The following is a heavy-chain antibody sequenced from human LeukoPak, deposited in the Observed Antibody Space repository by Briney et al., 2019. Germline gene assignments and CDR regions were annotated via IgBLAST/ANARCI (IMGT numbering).Heavy chain of an antibody. V-gene: IGHV3-23*01. CDR3: ARFRGAYYRDF. Sequence: GGSLRLSCAASGFTFDIYVMNWVRQAPGKGLEWVSGISESGGDTHYADSVKGRFSISRDNSKNTLYLQMNSLRVEDTAVYYCARFRGAYYRDFWGQGTLVTVSS. CDR2: ISESGGDT. CDR1: GFTFDIYV. D-gene: IGHD3-22*01. J-gene: IGHJ4*02.